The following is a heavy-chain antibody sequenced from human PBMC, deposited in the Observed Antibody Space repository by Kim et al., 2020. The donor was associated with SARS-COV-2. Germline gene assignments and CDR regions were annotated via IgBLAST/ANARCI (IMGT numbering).Heavy chain of an antibody. D-gene: IGHD6-25*01. CDR3: AKCSVCYYYYGMDV. CDR1: GFTFSNYA. Sequence: GGSLRLSCAASGFTFSNYALSWVRQAPGKGLEWVSGISGSGGSTYYADSVKGRFTISRDNSKNTLYLQMGSLRAEDTAVYYCAKCSVCYYYYGMDVWGQGTTVTVSS. V-gene: IGHV3-23*01. CDR2: ISGSGGST. J-gene: IGHJ6*02.